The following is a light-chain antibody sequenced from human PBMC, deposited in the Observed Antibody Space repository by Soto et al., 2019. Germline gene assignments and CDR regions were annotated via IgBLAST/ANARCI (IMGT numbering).Light chain of an antibody. Sequence: EIVLTQSPGTLSLSPGERATLSCRAGQSVTSTYLPWYQQKPGQAPRLLIYDTSSSATGIPDRFRGSGSGTDFTLPISRLQVEYFTVYYCQQYGSSLLTFGGGTKV. J-gene: IGKJ4*01. CDR3: QQYGSSLLT. CDR1: QSVTSTY. V-gene: IGKV3-20*01. CDR2: DTS.